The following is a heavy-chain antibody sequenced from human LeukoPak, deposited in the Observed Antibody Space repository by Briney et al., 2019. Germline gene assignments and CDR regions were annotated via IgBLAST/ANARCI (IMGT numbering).Heavy chain of an antibody. V-gene: IGHV4-59*01. J-gene: IGHJ4*02. CDR1: GGSISSYY. Sequence: SETLSLTCTVSGGSISSYYWSWIRQPPGKGLEWIGYIYYSGSTNYNPSLKSRVTISVDTSKDQFSLKLSSVTAADTAVYYCARPGLEQRQWGARRFDYWGLGTLVTVSS. CDR2: IYYSGST. CDR3: ARPGLEQRQWGARRFDY. D-gene: IGHD1/OR15-1a*01.